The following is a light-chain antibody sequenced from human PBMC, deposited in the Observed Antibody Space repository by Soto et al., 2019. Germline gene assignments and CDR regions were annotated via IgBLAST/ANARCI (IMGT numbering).Light chain of an antibody. Sequence: DIQMTQSPSTLSGSVGDRVTITRRAIQTIRRCLAWYQQKPGKAPKLLIYKASTLKSGVPSRFSGSGSGTEFTLTISSLQPDDFATYYCQQYETFSGTFGPGTKVDIK. V-gene: IGKV1-5*03. CDR2: KAS. CDR3: QQYETFSGT. CDR1: QTIRRC. J-gene: IGKJ1*01.